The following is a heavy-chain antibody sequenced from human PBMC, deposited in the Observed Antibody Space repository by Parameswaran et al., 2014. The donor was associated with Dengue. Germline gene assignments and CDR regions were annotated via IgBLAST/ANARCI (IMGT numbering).Heavy chain of an antibody. Sequence: SWVRQAPGQGLEWMGGIIPIFGTANYAQKFQGRVTITADESTSTAYMELSSLRSEDTAVYYCARPQTTVTGTGYAFDIWGQGTMVTVSS. CDR2: IIPIFGTA. J-gene: IGHJ3*02. V-gene: IGHV1-69*01. D-gene: IGHD4-17*01. CDR3: ARPQTTVTGTGYAFDI.